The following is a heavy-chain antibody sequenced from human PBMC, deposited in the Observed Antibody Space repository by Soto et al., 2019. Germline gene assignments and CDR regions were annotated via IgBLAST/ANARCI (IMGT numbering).Heavy chain of an antibody. CDR1: GFTFSSYA. D-gene: IGHD1-26*01. Sequence: GGSLRLSCSASGFTFSSYAMTWVRQAPGKGLEWVSSIFIGGDTTYYADSVKGRFTISRDDSTSTLFLQLSSLRAEDTALYYCAKYFRGSGNYYFHYWGQGTLVTVSS. CDR2: IFIGGDTT. V-gene: IGHV3-23*03. J-gene: IGHJ4*02. CDR3: AKYFRGSGNYYFHY.